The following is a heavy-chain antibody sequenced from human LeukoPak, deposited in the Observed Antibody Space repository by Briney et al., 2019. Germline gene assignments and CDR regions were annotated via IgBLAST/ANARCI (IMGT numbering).Heavy chain of an antibody. CDR3: ARYGSVFDD. CDR2: IYDSGST. Sequence: PSETLSLTCTVSGGSIRSSYYYWGWIRQPPGKGLEWIGSIYDSGSTYYNPSLKSRVTISIDTSKNQFSLKLSSMTAADTAVYYCARYGSVFDDWGQGTLVTVSS. D-gene: IGHD3-10*01. V-gene: IGHV4-39*07. CDR1: GGSIRSSYYY. J-gene: IGHJ4*02.